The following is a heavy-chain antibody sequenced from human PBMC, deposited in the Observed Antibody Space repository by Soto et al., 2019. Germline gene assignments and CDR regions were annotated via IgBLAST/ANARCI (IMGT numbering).Heavy chain of an antibody. CDR3: ARDGQSLGYSYGYGLDWFDP. CDR2: ISSSSSTI. V-gene: IGHV3-48*02. CDR1: GFTFSSYS. Sequence: GGSLRLSCAASGFTFSSYSMNWVRQAPGKGLEWVSYISSSSSTIYYADSVKGRFTISRDNAKNSLYLQMNSLRDEDTAVYYCARDGQSLGYSYGYGLDWFDPWGQGTLVTVSS. J-gene: IGHJ5*02. D-gene: IGHD5-18*01.